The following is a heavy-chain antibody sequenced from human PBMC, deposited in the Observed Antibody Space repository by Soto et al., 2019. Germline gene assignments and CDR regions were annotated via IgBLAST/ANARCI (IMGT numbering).Heavy chain of an antibody. CDR2: IIPIFGTA. J-gene: IGHJ6*02. Sequence: QVQLVQSGAEVKKPGSSVKVSCKASGGTFSSYAISWVRQAPGQGLEWMGGIIPIFGTANYAQKFQGRVTITADKSTSTAYMELSSLRSEDTAVYYCARDLAVAGSYYYYYGMDVWGQGTTVTVSS. D-gene: IGHD6-19*01. CDR3: ARDLAVAGSYYYYYGMDV. V-gene: IGHV1-69*06. CDR1: GGTFSSYA.